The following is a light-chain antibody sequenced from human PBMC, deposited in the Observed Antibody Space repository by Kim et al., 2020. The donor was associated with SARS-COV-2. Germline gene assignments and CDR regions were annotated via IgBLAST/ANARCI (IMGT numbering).Light chain of an antibody. J-gene: IGKJ4*01. CDR1: QSMNSY. Sequence: VSPGERATLSCRASQSMNSYVAWYQQKPGQTPRLLMYDASTRAAGCPARFSGSESGTEFTLTISSLQSEDLAVYYCQQYYNWPLTFGGGTKVDIK. CDR2: DAS. CDR3: QQYYNWPLT. V-gene: IGKV3-15*01.